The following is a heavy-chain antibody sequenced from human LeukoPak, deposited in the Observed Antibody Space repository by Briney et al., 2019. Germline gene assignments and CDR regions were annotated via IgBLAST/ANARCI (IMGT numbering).Heavy chain of an antibody. Sequence: PSETLSLTCTVSGGSISSYYWSWLRQPPGKGLEWLGYIYYSGSTNYNPSLKSRVTISVDTSKNQFSLKLSSVTAADTAVYYCARGRVVTGWVHWFDYWGQGTLVTVSS. CDR3: ARGRVVTGWVHWFDY. CDR1: GGSISSYY. V-gene: IGHV4-59*01. CDR2: IYYSGST. J-gene: IGHJ4*02. D-gene: IGHD4-23*01.